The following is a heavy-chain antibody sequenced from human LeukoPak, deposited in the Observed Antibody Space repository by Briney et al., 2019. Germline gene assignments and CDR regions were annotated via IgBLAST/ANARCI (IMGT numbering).Heavy chain of an antibody. D-gene: IGHD2-21*02. CDR3: ARDCGGDSYLGAFDI. CDR2: INHSGGT. V-gene: IGHV4-34*01. J-gene: IGHJ3*02. CDR1: GGSFSGYS. Sequence: SSETLSLTCAVYGGSFSGYSWNWIRQPPVKGLEWIGEINHSGGTNYNPSLKSRVTISVDTSKNQFSLKLNSVTAADTAVYFCARDCGGDSYLGAFDIWGQRTVVTVSS.